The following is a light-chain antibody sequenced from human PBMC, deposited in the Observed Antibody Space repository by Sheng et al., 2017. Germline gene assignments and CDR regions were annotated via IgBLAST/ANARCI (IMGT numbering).Light chain of an antibody. J-gene: IGLJ2*01. V-gene: IGLV1-47*02. CDR1: NSNIGNDN. CDR3: AVWDDSLNGPV. Sequence: QSVLTQPPSASGTPGQRVTISCSGSNSNIGNDNVYWYQQLPGTAPKLLIYNDNQRPSGVPDRFSGSKSGTSASLAISGLRSEDEADYYCAVWDDSLNGPVFGGGTKLIVL. CDR2: NDN.